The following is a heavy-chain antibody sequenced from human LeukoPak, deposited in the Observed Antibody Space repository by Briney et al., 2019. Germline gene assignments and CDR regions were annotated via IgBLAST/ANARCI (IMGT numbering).Heavy chain of an antibody. Sequence: GSSVKVSCKASGGTFSSYAISWARQAPGQGLEWMGRIIPILGIANYAQKFQGRVTITADKSTSTAYMELSSLRSEDTAVYYCARESRDILTGYSLWDWGQGTLVTVSS. CDR2: IIPILGIA. CDR1: GGTFSSYA. J-gene: IGHJ4*02. CDR3: ARESRDILTGYSLWD. V-gene: IGHV1-69*04. D-gene: IGHD3-9*01.